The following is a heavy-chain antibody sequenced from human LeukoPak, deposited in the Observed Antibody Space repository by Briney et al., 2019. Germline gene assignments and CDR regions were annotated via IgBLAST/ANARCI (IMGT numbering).Heavy chain of an antibody. V-gene: IGHV1-46*01. CDR2: INPSGGST. CDR1: GYTFTSYY. Sequence: ASVKVSCTASGYTFTSYYMHWVRQAPGQGLEWMGIINPSGGSTSYAQKFQGRVTMTRDTSTSTVYMEMSSLRSEDTAVYYCARGTSTSIAWLLPYFDYWGQGSLVTVSS. CDR3: ARGTSTSIAWLLPYFDY. D-gene: IGHD3-22*01. J-gene: IGHJ4*02.